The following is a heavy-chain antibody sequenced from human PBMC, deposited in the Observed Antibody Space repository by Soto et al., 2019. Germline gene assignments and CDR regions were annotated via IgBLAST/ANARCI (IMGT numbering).Heavy chain of an antibody. V-gene: IGHV4-59*08. D-gene: IGHD3-10*01. Sequence: PSETLSLTCTVSGGSISSYYWSWIRQPPGKGLEWIGYIYYSGSTNYNPSLKSRVTISVDTSKNQFSLKLSSVTAADTAVYYCARHVGSGSYKYYFDYWGQGTLVTVS. CDR3: ARHVGSGSYKYYFDY. J-gene: IGHJ4*02. CDR1: GGSISSYY. CDR2: IYYSGST.